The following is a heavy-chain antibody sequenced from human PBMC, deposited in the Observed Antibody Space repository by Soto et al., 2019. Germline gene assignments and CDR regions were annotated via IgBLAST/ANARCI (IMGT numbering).Heavy chain of an antibody. J-gene: IGHJ5*02. V-gene: IGHV4-39*01. CDR3: ARHSLALRKNNWFDP. CDR2: IFYLGSS. Sequence: LALTCTVSGDSIISSDFYWGWVRQPPGKGLEWIGSIFYLGSSYYNPSLKSRVTMSVDTSKNQFSLRLRSVTAADTALYFCARHSLALRKNNWFDPWGQGIMVTV. D-gene: IGHD3-3*02. CDR1: GDSIISSDFY.